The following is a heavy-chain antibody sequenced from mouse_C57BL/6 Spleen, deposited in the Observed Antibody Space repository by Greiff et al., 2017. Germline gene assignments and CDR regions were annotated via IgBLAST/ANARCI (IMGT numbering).Heavy chain of an antibody. CDR2: IDPSDSYT. CDR1: GYTFTSYW. J-gene: IGHJ4*01. D-gene: IGHD1-1*01. V-gene: IGHV1-69*01. Sequence: VQLQQPGAELVMPGASVKLSCKASGYTFTSYWMHWVKQRPGQGLEWIGEIDPSDSYTNYNQKFKGKSTLTVDKSSSTAYMQLSSLTSEDSAVYYCAREGALRPDDWGQGTSVTVSS. CDR3: AREGALRPDD.